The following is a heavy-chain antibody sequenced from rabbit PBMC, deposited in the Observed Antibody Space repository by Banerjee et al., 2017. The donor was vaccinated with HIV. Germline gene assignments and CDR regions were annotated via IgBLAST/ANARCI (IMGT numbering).Heavy chain of an antibody. D-gene: IGHD4-1*01. CDR2: INAGSAGST. V-gene: IGHV1S40*01. CDR1: GFSFSSSYY. Sequence: QQLVESGGGLVKPGASLTLTCTASGFSFSSSYYMCWVRQAPGKGLEWIACINAGSAGSTCYATWAKGRFTISSDNAQNTVDLQMTSLTAADTATYFCARDLAGVIGWNFGLWGPGTLVTVS. J-gene: IGHJ4*01. CDR3: ARDLAGVIGWNFGL.